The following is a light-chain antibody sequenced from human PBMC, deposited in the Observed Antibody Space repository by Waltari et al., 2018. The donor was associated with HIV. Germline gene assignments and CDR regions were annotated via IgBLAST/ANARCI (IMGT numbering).Light chain of an antibody. CDR1: SSNIENDN. J-gene: IGLJ1*01. CDR2: KNF. Sequence: LTQPHSASGTPGQTVTISCSGSSSNIENDNVYWYQQLPGMTPKLLIYKNFLRPSGVPDRFAASKSGTSASLTISGLRSADEADYYCVGWDSSLSAYVFGAGTKVAVL. V-gene: IGLV1-47*01. CDR3: VGWDSSLSAYV.